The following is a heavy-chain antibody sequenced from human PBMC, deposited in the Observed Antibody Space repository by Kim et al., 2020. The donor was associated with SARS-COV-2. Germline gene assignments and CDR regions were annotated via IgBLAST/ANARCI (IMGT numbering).Heavy chain of an antibody. J-gene: IGHJ6*02. CDR3: AREGIAAAGGSYYYYGMDV. D-gene: IGHD6-13*01. CDR2: IWYDGSNK. Sequence: GGSLRLSCAASGFTFSSHGMHWVRQAPGKGLEWVAVIWYDGSNKYYADSVKGRFTISRDNSKNTLYLQMNSLRAEDTAVYYCAREGIAAAGGSYYYYGMDVWGQGTTVTVSS. CDR1: GFTFSSHG. V-gene: IGHV3-33*01.